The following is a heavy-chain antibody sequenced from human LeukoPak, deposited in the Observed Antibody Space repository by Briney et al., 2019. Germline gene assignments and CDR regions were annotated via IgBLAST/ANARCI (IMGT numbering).Heavy chain of an antibody. D-gene: IGHD2-15*01. CDR1: GFSLSTTGVG. V-gene: IGHV2-5*01. CDR3: THKRSGGWHEVDY. CDR2: KYWNDEK. Sequence: ESGPTVAKQTQTLTLPCSIFGFSLSTTGVGVGWVRQPPGKALESHGLKYWNDEKRYSPSLKSRLTITKDTSRNQVVLRMTNMDPVDTGIYYCTHKRSGGWHEVDYWGQGGLVTVSS. J-gene: IGHJ4*02.